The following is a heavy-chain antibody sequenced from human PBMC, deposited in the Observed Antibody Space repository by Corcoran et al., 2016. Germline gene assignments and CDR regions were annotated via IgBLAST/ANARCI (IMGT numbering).Heavy chain of an antibody. V-gene: IGHV3-23*01. D-gene: IGHD1-26*01. CDR3: AKDRSGSNFDTGDY. Sequence: EVQLLESGGGLVQPGGSLRLSCAASGFTFSSYAMSWVRQAPGKGLEWVSSITRSGGSSYYADSVKGRFTISRDNSKDTLSLQMNNLTAEDTAIYYCAKDRSGSNFDTGDYWGQGTLVTVSS. CDR1: GFTFSSYA. J-gene: IGHJ4*02. CDR2: ITRSGGSS.